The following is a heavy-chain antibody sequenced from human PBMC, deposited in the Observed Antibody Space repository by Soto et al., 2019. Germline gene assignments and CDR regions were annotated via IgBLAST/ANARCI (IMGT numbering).Heavy chain of an antibody. J-gene: IGHJ4*02. CDR1: GFTVSNNH. V-gene: IGHV3-53*01. Sequence: VQLVESGGGLIQPGGSLRLSCAASGFTVSNNHMTWVRQAAGKGLELVSFVHGGGSTSYADYVKGRFTISRDNSKNTLYLQMDSLRAEDTAIYYCAGRLTTAASLDYWGRGTLVTVSS. D-gene: IGHD3-16*01. CDR3: AGRLTTAASLDY. CDR2: VHGGGST.